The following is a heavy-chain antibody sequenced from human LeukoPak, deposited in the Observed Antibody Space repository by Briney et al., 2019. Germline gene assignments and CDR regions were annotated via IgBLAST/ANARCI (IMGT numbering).Heavy chain of an antibody. CDR2: TYYRGSS. CDR1: GGGVTTGGHF. CDR3: ARGTVEEYYFYYMDV. J-gene: IGHJ6*03. V-gene: IGHV4-31*03. D-gene: IGHD6-19*01. Sequence: SETLSLTCTVSGGGVTTGGHFWSWIRQHPGKGLEWIGDTYYRGSSYYNPSLETRVTISLDTSKNQVSLNLGSVTAAATAVYYCARGTVEEYYFYYMDVWGKGATVTVS.